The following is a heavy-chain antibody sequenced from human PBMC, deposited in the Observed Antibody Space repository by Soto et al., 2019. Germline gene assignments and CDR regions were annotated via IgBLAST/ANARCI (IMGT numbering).Heavy chain of an antibody. CDR1: DGSISSGDYY. CDR2: IYYSGST. J-gene: IGHJ2*01. V-gene: IGHV4-30-4*01. Sequence: VQLQESGPGLVKPSQTLSLTCTVPDGSISSGDYYWSWIRQPPGKGLEWIGYIYYSGSTNYNPSLSSRVTISVDTSKNQFSLNLSSVTVADTAVYYCARIVESGYTIDFDLWGRGTLVTVSS. CDR3: ARIVESGYTIDFDL. D-gene: IGHD3-16*02.